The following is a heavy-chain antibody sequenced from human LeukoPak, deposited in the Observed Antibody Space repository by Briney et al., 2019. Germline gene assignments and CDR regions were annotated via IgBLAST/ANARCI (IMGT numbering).Heavy chain of an antibody. J-gene: IGHJ3*02. CDR2: IIPIFGTA. V-gene: IGHV1-69*05. CDR3: ALRPPMVRGAIDI. Sequence: SVKVSCKASGGTFSSYAISWVRQAPGQGLEWMGGIIPIFGTANYAQKLQGRVTMTTDTSTSTAYMELRSLRSDDTAVYYCALRPPMVRGAIDIWGQGTMVTVSS. CDR1: GGTFSSYA. D-gene: IGHD3-10*01.